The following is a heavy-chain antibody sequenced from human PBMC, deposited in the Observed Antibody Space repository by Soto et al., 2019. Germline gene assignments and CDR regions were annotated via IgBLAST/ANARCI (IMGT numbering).Heavy chain of an antibody. CDR2: TDTDGSRK. D-gene: IGHD4-4*01. V-gene: IGHV3-7*03. CDR3: GRVPIDRNYANGVDG. Sequence: PGGSLRLSCAASGFNFNTYWIYWVRQAPWKGLEWVANTDTDGSRKNYVDSVKGRFIISRDNAKNSLFLQMNSLRANDTDVYYCGRVPIDRNYANGVDGWGQRTTVAVSS. CDR1: GFNFNTYW. J-gene: IGHJ6*02.